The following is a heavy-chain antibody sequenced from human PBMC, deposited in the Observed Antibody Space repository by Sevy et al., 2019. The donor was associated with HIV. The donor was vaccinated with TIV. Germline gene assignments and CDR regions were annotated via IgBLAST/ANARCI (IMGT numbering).Heavy chain of an antibody. CDR1: RFTFSSYA. D-gene: IGHD6-25*01. CDR3: AKDHDSSGSVDY. V-gene: IGHV3-23*01. CDR2: ISGSGGST. Sequence: GGSLRLSCAASRFTFSSYAMSWVRQAPGKGLEWVSAISGSGGSTYYADSVKGRFTISRDNSKNTLYLQMNSLRAEDTAVYYCAKDHDSSGSVDYWGQGTLVTVSS. J-gene: IGHJ4*02.